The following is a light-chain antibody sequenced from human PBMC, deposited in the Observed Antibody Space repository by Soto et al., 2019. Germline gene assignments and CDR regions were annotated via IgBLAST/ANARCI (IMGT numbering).Light chain of an antibody. Sequence: SYELTQPPSVSVAPGQTARISCGGHSLGSKSVHWYQQKPGQAPALVVYDDSDRPSEIPERLSGSKFGDTATLTISRVEVGDEADFYCQVWDTNSDYVFGSGTKVTVL. CDR2: DDS. V-gene: IGLV3-21*02. CDR1: SLGSKS. J-gene: IGLJ1*01. CDR3: QVWDTNSDYV.